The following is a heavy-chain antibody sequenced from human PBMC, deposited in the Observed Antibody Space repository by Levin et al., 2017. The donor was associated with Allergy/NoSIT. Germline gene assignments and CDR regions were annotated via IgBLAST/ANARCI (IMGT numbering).Heavy chain of an antibody. V-gene: IGHV3-21*01. CDR1: GFTFSSYS. CDR3: ARDATKGDCSSTSCYQYYYYYGMDV. D-gene: IGHD2-2*01. J-gene: IGHJ6*02. CDR2: ISSSSSYI. Sequence: GGSLRLSCAASGFTFSSYSMNWVRQAPGKGLEWVSSISSSSSYIYYADSVKGRFTISRDNAKNSLYLQMNSLRAEDTAVYYCARDATKGDCSSTSCYQYYYYYGMDVWGQGTTVTVSS.